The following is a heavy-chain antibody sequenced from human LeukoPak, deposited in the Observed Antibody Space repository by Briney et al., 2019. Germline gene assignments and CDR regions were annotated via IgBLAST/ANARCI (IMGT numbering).Heavy chain of an antibody. Sequence: SETLSLTCTVSGGSVSSGSYYWNWIRQPPGKGLEGIGHIYYSGSTDYNPYLKSRVTISADTSKNQFSLKMTSVTAADTAVYYCAREPGETDEGFEYWGQGTLVTASS. CDR2: IYYSGST. CDR3: AREPGETDEGFEY. CDR1: GGSVSSGSYY. V-gene: IGHV4-61*01. D-gene: IGHD1-14*01. J-gene: IGHJ4*02.